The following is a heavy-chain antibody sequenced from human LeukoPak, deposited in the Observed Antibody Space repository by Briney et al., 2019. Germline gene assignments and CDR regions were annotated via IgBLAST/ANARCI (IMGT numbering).Heavy chain of an antibody. CDR3: ARALGYCSGGSCYYWFDP. CDR1: GGSISGYY. CDR2: IYYSGST. V-gene: IGHV4-59*01. Sequence: PSETLSLTCTVSGGSISGYYWSWIRQSPGKGLEWIGYIYYSGSTNYNPSLKSRVTMSVDTSKNHFSLKVSSVTAADTAVYYCARALGYCSGGSCYYWFDPWGQGALVTVSS. D-gene: IGHD2-15*01. J-gene: IGHJ5*02.